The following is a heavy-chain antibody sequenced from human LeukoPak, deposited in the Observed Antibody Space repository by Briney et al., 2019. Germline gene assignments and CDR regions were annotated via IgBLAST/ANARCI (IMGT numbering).Heavy chain of an antibody. CDR1: GFSFSIYA. CDR2: ISNDGNNK. Sequence: PGRSLRLSCAASGFSFSIYAMHWVRQAPGKGLEGVAAISNDGNNKYHADSVRGRFTVSRDNSKNTLYLQMDSLRTEDTAVYYCAKTIPSDDGVIDYWGQGTLVTVSS. J-gene: IGHJ4*02. D-gene: IGHD1-1*01. CDR3: AKTIPSDDGVIDY. V-gene: IGHV3-30-3*02.